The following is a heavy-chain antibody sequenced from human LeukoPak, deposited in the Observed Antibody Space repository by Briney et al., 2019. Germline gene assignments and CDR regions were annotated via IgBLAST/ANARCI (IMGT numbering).Heavy chain of an antibody. CDR3: ARHYYDSSGYPNYFHY. J-gene: IGHJ4*02. CDR1: GGSISSHY. Sequence: SETLSLTCSVSGGSISSHYWSWIRQPTGKGLEWIGYIHYSGSTDYNPSLKSRVTISVDTSRKQFSLNLNSVTAADTAVYFCARHYYDSSGYPNYFHYWGQGTLVSVSS. D-gene: IGHD3-22*01. CDR2: IHYSGST. V-gene: IGHV4-59*08.